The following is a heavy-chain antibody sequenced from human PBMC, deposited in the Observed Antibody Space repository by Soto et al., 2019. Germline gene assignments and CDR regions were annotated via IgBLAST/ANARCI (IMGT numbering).Heavy chain of an antibody. CDR1: GYTFTSYA. Sequence: ASVKVSCKASGYTFTSYAMHWVRQAPGQRLEWMGWINANSGGTNYAQKFQGWVTMTRDTSISTAYMELSRLRSDDTAVYYCARCGTDIGSGYSLFGFDPWGQGTLVTVSS. CDR2: INANSGGT. V-gene: IGHV1-2*04. CDR3: ARCGTDIGSGYSLFGFDP. D-gene: IGHD3-22*01. J-gene: IGHJ5*02.